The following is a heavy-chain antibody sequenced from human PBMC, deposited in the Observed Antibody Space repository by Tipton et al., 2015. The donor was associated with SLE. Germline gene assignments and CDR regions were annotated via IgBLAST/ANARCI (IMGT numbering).Heavy chain of an antibody. CDR1: GFTFSSYA. Sequence: SLRLSCAASGFTFSSYAMSWVRQAPGKGLEWVSAISGSGGSTYYADSVKGRFTISRDNSKNTLYLQMHSLRAEDTAVYYCAKDLAYYDFWSGIYGYFQHWGQGTLVTVSS. V-gene: IGHV3-23*01. D-gene: IGHD3-3*01. J-gene: IGHJ1*01. CDR2: ISGSGGST. CDR3: AKDLAYYDFWSGIYGYFQH.